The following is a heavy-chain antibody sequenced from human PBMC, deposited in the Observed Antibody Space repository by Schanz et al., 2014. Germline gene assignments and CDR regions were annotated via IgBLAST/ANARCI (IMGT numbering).Heavy chain of an antibody. Sequence: QVQLQESGPGLVKPSETLSLTCTVSGDSIGTYQWSWIREPPGKGLEWIGYVYHSGVTTYKSSLKSRVSVAVDPVKNPFSLKLTSSPAADTAVYYCARSTYDFWSAFDYWGQGILVAVSS. V-gene: IGHV4-59*12. D-gene: IGHD3-3*01. CDR2: VYHSGVT. CDR1: GDSIGTYQ. J-gene: IGHJ4*02. CDR3: ARSTYDFWSAFDY.